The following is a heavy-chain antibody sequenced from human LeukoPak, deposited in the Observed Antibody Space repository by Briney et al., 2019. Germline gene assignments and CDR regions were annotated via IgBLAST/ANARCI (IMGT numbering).Heavy chain of an antibody. Sequence: GGSLRLSCAASGFTFSSHAMTWVRQPSGKGLEWVSSIRGSGGNTYYADSVKGRFTISRDNFQNTLYLQMNSLRAEDTAVYYCAKDYYDSSIFSAPHLFACWGQGTLVTVSS. D-gene: IGHD3-22*01. J-gene: IGHJ4*02. V-gene: IGHV3-23*01. CDR3: AKDYYDSSIFSAPHLFAC. CDR2: IRGSGGNT. CDR1: GFTFSSHA.